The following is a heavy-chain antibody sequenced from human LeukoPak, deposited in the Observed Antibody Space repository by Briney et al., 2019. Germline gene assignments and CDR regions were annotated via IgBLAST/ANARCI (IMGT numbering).Heavy chain of an antibody. CDR1: GGSISSGGYS. CDR2: INHSGST. D-gene: IGHD6-6*01. V-gene: IGHV4-30-2*01. CDR3: ARGRSIAARHDAFDI. Sequence: SQTLSLTCAVSGGSISSGGYSWSWIRQPPGKGLEWIGEINHSGSTNYNPSLKSRVTISVDTSKNQFSLKLSSVTAADTAVYYCARGRSIAARHDAFDIWGQGTMVTVSS. J-gene: IGHJ3*02.